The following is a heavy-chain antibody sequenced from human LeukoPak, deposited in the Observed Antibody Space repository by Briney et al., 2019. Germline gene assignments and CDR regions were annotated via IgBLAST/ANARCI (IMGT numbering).Heavy chain of an antibody. CDR1: GGSITSGSYY. D-gene: IGHD6-19*01. Sequence: SQTLSLTCTVSGGSITSGSYYWSWIRLPAGKGLEWIGRIKTSGNTNYNPSLKSRVTISVDTSKNQFSLKLSSVTAADTAVYYCARVRVAGPIDYWGQGTLVTVSS. CDR3: ARVRVAGPIDY. CDR2: IKTSGNT. V-gene: IGHV4-61*02. J-gene: IGHJ4*02.